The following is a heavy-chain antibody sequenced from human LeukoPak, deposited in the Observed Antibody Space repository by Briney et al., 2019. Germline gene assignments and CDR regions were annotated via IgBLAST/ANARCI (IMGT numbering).Heavy chain of an antibody. CDR3: AKAQGGGEQWPNDAFDI. V-gene: IGHV3-23*01. D-gene: IGHD6-19*01. J-gene: IGHJ3*02. CDR2: ISGSGGSA. CDR1: GFTFSSYS. Sequence: PGGSLRLSCAASGFTFSSYSMNWVRQAPGKGLEWVSAISGSGGSAYYADSVKGRFTISRDNSKNTLYLQMNSLRAEDTAVYYCAKAQGGGEQWPNDAFDIWGQGTMVTVSS.